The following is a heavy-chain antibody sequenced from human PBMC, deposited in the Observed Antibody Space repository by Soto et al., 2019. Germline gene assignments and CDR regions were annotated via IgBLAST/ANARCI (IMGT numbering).Heavy chain of an antibody. J-gene: IGHJ6*02. Sequence: QVQLVQSGAEVKKPGSSVKVSCKASGGTFSSYAISWVRQAPGQGLEWMGGIIPIFGTANYAQKFQGRVTITADESTSTAYMELSSLRSEDTAVYSCAARESDILAYYYYYGMDVWGQGTTVTVSS. CDR3: AARESDILAYYYYYGMDV. V-gene: IGHV1-69*01. CDR2: IIPIFGTA. D-gene: IGHD3-9*01. CDR1: GGTFSSYA.